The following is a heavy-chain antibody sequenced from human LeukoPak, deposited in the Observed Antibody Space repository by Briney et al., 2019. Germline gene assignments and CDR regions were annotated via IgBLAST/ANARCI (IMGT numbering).Heavy chain of an antibody. CDR3: AKDQHSSSAFDP. CDR2: ISYDGSNK. CDR1: GFTFSSYG. D-gene: IGHD6-6*01. Sequence: GGSLRLSSAASGFTFSSYGMHWVRQAPGKGLEWVAVISYDGSNKYYADPVKGRFTISRDNSKNTLYLQMNSLRAEDTAVYYCAKDQHSSSAFDPWGQGTLVTVSS. V-gene: IGHV3-30*18. J-gene: IGHJ5*02.